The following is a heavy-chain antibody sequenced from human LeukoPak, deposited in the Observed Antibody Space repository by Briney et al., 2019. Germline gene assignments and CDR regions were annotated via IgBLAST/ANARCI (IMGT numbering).Heavy chain of an antibody. Sequence: GGSLRLSCAASGFTFSSYAMSWVRQAPGKGLEWVSAISGSGGSTYYADSVKGRFTISRDNSKNTLYLQMNSLRAEDTAVYYCARTPRASQFFDYWGQGTLVTVSS. CDR1: GFTFSSYA. D-gene: IGHD1-14*01. V-gene: IGHV3-23*01. CDR3: ARTPRASQFFDY. CDR2: ISGSGGST. J-gene: IGHJ4*02.